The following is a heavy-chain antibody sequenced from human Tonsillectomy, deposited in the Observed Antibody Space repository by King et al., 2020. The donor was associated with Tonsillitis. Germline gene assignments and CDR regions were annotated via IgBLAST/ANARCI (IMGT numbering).Heavy chain of an antibody. Sequence: HVQLVESGGGVVQPGRSLRLSCAASGFTFSDYAMHWVRQAPGKGLEWVGVIAYAGNNKYYADSVKGRFTISRDNSENTLYLQMSSLRTEDTAVYYCARALVSSGYDGEFDYWGQGTLVTVSS. CDR3: ARALVSSGYDGEFDY. J-gene: IGHJ4*02. D-gene: IGHD5-12*01. V-gene: IGHV3-30-3*01. CDR2: IAYAGNNK. CDR1: GFTFSDYA.